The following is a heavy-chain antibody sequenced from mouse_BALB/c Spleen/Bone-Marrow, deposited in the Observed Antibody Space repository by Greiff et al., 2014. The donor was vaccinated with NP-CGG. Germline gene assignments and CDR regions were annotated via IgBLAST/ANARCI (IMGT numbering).Heavy chain of an antibody. D-gene: IGHD1-1*01. V-gene: IGHV1-20*02. CDR3: ARSGYYGSSYFDY. J-gene: IGHJ2*01. Sequence: EVQLQQSGPELVKPGASVKISCKASGYSFTGYFMNWVMQSHGKSLEWIGRINPYNGDTFYNQKFKGKATLTVDKSSSTAHMELRRLASEDSAVYYGARSGYYGSSYFDYWGQGTTLTVSS. CDR2: INPYNGDT. CDR1: GYSFTGYF.